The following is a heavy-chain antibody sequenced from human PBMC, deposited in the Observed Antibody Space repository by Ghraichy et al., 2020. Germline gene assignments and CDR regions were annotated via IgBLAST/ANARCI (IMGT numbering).Heavy chain of an antibody. CDR1: GGSFSGYY. V-gene: IGHV4-34*01. CDR3: ARGDRGYCSGGSCYSVTRYYYGMDV. CDR2: INHSGST. J-gene: IGHJ6*02. D-gene: IGHD2-15*01. Sequence: SETLSLTCAVYGGSFSGYYWSWIRQPPGKGLEWIGEINHSGSTNYNPSLKSRVTISVDTSKNQFSLKLSSVTAADTAVYYCARGDRGYCSGGSCYSVTRYYYGMDVWGQGTTVTVSS.